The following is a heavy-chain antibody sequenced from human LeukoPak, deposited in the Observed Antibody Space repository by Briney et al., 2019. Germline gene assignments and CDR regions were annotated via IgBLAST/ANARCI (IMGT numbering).Heavy chain of an antibody. V-gene: IGHV4-39*07. CDR3: ARDVRDMYYYDSSGYYYPVVGFFDY. CDR1: GGSISSSSYY. J-gene: IGHJ4*02. Sequence: SETLSLTCTVSGGSISSSSYYWGWIRQPPGKGLEWIGSIYYSGSTYYNPSLKSRVTISVDTSKNQFSLKLSSVTAADTAVYYCARDVRDMYYYDSSGYYYPVVGFFDYWGQGTLVTVSS. D-gene: IGHD3-22*01. CDR2: IYYSGST.